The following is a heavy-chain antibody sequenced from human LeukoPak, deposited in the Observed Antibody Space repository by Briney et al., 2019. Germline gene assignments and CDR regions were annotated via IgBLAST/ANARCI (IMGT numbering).Heavy chain of an antibody. CDR2: ISGSGGST. CDR1: GFTFSSYA. D-gene: IGHD2-2*01. CDR3: ARAVVPAATPFDY. V-gene: IGHV3-23*01. Sequence: GGSLRLSCAASGFTFSSYAMSWVRQAPGKGLEWVSAISGSGGSTYYADSVKGRFTISRDNSKNTLCLQMNSLRAEDTAVYYCARAVVPAATPFDYWGQGTLVTVSS. J-gene: IGHJ4*02.